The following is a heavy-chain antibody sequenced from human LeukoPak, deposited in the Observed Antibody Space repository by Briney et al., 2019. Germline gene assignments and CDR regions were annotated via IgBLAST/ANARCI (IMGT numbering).Heavy chain of an antibody. CDR1: GFTFSTYS. CDR2: ISSSSSTI. J-gene: IGHJ6*02. V-gene: IGHV3-48*04. D-gene: IGHD6-13*01. CDR3: ARVQSSSSWYVVRAYYYYGMDV. Sequence: PGGSLRLSCAASGFTFSTYSMNWVRQAPGKGLEWVSDISSSSSTIYYADSVKGRFTISRDNAKNSLYLQMNSLRAEDTAVYYCARVQSSSSWYVVRAYYYYGMDVWGQGTTVTVSS.